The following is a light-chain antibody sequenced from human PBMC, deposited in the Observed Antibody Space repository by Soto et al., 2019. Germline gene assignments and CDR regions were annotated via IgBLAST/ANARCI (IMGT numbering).Light chain of an antibody. CDR2: GAS. J-gene: IGKJ4*01. Sequence: EIVMTQSPATLSVSPGERATLSCRARQSVSSNLAWYQQKPGQAPRLLIYGASTRATGIPARFSGSGSGTEFTLTISSLQSEDFAVYYCLQYNNWPPLTFGGGTQVEIK. CDR3: LQYNNWPPLT. V-gene: IGKV3-15*01. CDR1: QSVSSN.